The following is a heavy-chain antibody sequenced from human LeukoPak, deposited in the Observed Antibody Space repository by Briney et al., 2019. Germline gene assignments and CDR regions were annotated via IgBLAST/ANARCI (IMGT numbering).Heavy chain of an antibody. CDR1: GGSISSSNYY. CDR2: IYYSGST. J-gene: IGHJ6*03. D-gene: IGHD4-17*01. V-gene: IGHV4-39*01. CDR3: ARVDDYGDSFYYYMDV. Sequence: SETLSLTCTVSGGSISSSNYYWGWIRQPPGKGLEWIGTIYYSGSTYYNPSLKSRVTISIDTSKKQFSLKLSSVTAADTAVYYCARVDDYGDSFYYYMDVWGKGTTVTVSS.